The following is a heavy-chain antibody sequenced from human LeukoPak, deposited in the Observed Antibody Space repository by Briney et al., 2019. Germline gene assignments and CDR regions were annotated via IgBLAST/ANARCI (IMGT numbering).Heavy chain of an antibody. CDR2: IYYSGST. J-gene: IGHJ4*02. Sequence: SETLSLTCTVSGGSISSSSYYWGWIRQPPGKGLEWIGSIYYSGSTYYNPSLKSRVTISVDTSKNQFSLKLSSVTAADTAVYYCADSKAYYFDYWGQGTLVTVSS. D-gene: IGHD2-15*01. CDR1: GGSISSSSYY. V-gene: IGHV4-39*07. CDR3: ADSKAYYFDY.